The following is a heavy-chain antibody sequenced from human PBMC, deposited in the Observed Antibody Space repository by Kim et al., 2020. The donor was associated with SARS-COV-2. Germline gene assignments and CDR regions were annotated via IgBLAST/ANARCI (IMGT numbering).Heavy chain of an antibody. V-gene: IGHV4-59*01. CDR1: GGSISRYY. D-gene: IGHD3-10*01. J-gene: IGHJ5*02. CDR3: ASSITVVRGVSWFDP. CDR2: IFYGGSI. Sequence: SETLSLTCTVSGGSISRYYWSWIRQPPGKGLELIGYIFYGGSINYNPSLKSRVTISIDTSKNQISLKLSSVTAADTAVYYCASSITVVRGVSWFDPWGQGTLVTVSS.